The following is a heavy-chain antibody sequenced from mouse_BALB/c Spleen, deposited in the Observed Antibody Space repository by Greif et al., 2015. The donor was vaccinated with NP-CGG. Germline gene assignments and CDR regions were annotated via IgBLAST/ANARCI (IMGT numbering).Heavy chain of an antibody. Sequence: VQLQQSGAELAKPGASVKMSCKASGYTFTSYWMHWVKQRPGQGLEWIGYINPSTGYTEYNQKFKDKATLTADKSSSTAYMQLSSLTSEDSAVYYCARGGYGAGFACWGQGTLVTVSA. CDR3: ARGGYGAGFAC. CDR2: INPSTGYT. D-gene: IGHD3-2*02. V-gene: IGHV1-7*01. CDR1: GYTFTSYW. J-gene: IGHJ3*01.